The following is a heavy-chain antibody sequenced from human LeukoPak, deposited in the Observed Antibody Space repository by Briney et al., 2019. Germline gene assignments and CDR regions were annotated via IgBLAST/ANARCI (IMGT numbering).Heavy chain of an antibody. CDR2: ISSSGSTI. Sequence: PGGSLRLSCAASGFTFGDYYMSWIRQAPGKGLEWVSYISSSGSTIYYADSVKGRFTISRDNAKNPLYLQMNSLRAEDTAVYYCASTPTAYRAFDIWGQGTMVTVSS. D-gene: IGHD2-21*01. V-gene: IGHV3-11*01. J-gene: IGHJ3*02. CDR3: ASTPTAYRAFDI. CDR1: GFTFGDYY.